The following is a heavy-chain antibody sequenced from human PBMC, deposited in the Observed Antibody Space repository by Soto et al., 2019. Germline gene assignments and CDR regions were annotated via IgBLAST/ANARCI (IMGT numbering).Heavy chain of an antibody. D-gene: IGHD1-1*01. V-gene: IGHV3-9*01. J-gene: IGHJ4*02. Sequence: GGSLRLSCAASGFTFDDHAMHWVRQAPGKGLEWVAAINYNSGSIGYADSVMGRFIISRDNAKNSVYLQMSSLRREDTALYYCVKGDTNWEGALDYWGQGTVVTVSS. CDR1: GFTFDDHA. CDR3: VKGDTNWEGALDY. CDR2: INYNSGSI.